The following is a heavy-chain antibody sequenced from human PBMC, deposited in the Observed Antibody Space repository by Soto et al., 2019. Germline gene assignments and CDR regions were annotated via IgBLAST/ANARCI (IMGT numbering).Heavy chain of an antibody. CDR3: ARADTEWLYYYGMDV. V-gene: IGHV4-59*01. D-gene: IGHD3-3*01. CDR1: GGSISSYY. Sequence: SETLSLTCTVSGGSISSYYWSWIRQPPGKGLEWIGYIYYSGSTNYNPSLKSRVTISVDTSKNQFSLKLSSVTAADTAVYYCARADTEWLYYYGMDVWGQGTTVTVS. J-gene: IGHJ6*02. CDR2: IYYSGST.